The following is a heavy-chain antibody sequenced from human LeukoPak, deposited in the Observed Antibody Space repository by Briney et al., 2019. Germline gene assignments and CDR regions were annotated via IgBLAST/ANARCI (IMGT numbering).Heavy chain of an antibody. J-gene: IGHJ6*02. D-gene: IGHD1-14*01. CDR3: ARERRTRYFGMDV. CDR1: GFTFDDYG. CDR2: IRRDGGTV. Sequence: PGGSLRLSCAASGFTFDDYGMHWIRQGPGKGLEWVAFIRRDGGTVEYADSVKGRFTISRDNSENSLSLQMNNLRSEDTALYFCARERRTRYFGMDVWGQGTAVTVSS. V-gene: IGHV3-43*02.